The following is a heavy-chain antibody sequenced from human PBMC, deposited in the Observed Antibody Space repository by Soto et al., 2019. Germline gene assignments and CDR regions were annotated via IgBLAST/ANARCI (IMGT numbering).Heavy chain of an antibody. V-gene: IGHV1-18*01. CDR3: ARDRIVATITPPHFAY. Sequence: ASVKVSCKASSYTFTRYGLSWVRQAPGQGLEWMGRITPHNGNTKYAQKFKGRVTMTTDTSTSTAFMELMSLTSDDTAVYFCARDRIVATITPPHFAYWGQGSLVTVSS. D-gene: IGHD5-12*01. CDR1: SYTFTRYG. J-gene: IGHJ4*02. CDR2: ITPHNGNT.